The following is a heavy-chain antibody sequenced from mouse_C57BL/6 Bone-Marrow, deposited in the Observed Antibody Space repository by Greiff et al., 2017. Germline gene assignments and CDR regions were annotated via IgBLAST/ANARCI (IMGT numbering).Heavy chain of an antibody. CDR1: GYTFTSYW. J-gene: IGHJ3*01. Sequence: VQLQQPGAELVMPGASVKLSCKASGYTFTSYWMHWVKQRPGQGLEWIGEIDPSDSYTNYNQKFKGKSTLTVDKSSTRAYIQLSSLTSEDYAVYYCASVWLRRGAWFAYWGQGTLVTVSA. D-gene: IGHD2-2*01. V-gene: IGHV1-69*01. CDR3: ASVWLRRGAWFAY. CDR2: IDPSDSYT.